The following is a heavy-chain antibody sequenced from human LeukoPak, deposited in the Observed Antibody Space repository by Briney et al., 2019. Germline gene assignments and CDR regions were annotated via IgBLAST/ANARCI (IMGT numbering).Heavy chain of an antibody. CDR1: GFTFDDYA. CDR2: ISWNSGSI. D-gene: IGHD5-18*01. Sequence: PGRSLRLSCAASGFTFDDYAMHWVRQAPGKGLEWVSGISWNSGSIGYADSVKGRFTISRDNAKNSLYLQMNSLRPEDTALYYCAKVGRIQKVGYNYGMDVWGQGTTVTVSS. J-gene: IGHJ6*02. CDR3: AKVGRIQKVGYNYGMDV. V-gene: IGHV3-9*01.